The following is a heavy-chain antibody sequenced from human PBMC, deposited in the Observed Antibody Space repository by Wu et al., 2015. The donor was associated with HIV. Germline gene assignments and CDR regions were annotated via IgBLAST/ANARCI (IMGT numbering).Heavy chain of an antibody. CDR2: ITPLFGRP. V-gene: IGHV1-69*12. J-gene: IGHJ6*02. D-gene: IGHD1-1*01. CDR3: AKTNRIVTNGIDFYHYYGMDV. Sequence: QVQLVQSGAEVKKPGSSVKVSCKASGGTFSSFAINWVRQAPGQGLEWMGGITPLFGRPNYAQRFQGRVTITADESTSTAYMELSSLKSEDTAIYYCAKTNRIVTNGIDFYHYYGMDVWGQGTTVTVS. CDR1: GGTFSSFA.